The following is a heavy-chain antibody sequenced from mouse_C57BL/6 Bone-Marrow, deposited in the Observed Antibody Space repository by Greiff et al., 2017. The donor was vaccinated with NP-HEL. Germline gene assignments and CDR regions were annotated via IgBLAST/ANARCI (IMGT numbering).Heavy chain of an antibody. D-gene: IGHD1-1*01. CDR3: ARSGTTVVARYFDV. Sequence: QVQLQQSGAELARPGASVKLSCKASGYTFTSYGISWVKQRTGQGLEWIGEIYPRSGNTYYNEKFKGKATLTADKSSSTAYMELRSLTSEVSAVYFCARSGTTVVARYFDVWGTGTTVTVSS. V-gene: IGHV1-81*01. CDR2: IYPRSGNT. J-gene: IGHJ1*03. CDR1: GYTFTSYG.